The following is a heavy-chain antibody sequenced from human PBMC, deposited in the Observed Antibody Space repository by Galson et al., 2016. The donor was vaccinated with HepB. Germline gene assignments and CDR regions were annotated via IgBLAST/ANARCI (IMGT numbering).Heavy chain of an antibody. CDR2: SRDKAHSYTT. J-gene: IGHJ4*02. CDR1: GFTFSDHY. V-gene: IGHV3-72*01. D-gene: IGHD2/OR15-2a*01. CDR3: ARDFYDGSCHYMDY. Sequence: SLRLSCAASGFTFSDHYIDWVRQAPGKGLEWVGRSRDKAHSYTTEFAAPVKGICAISRDESENSLYLQMNSLKTQDTAVYYCARDFYDGSCHYMDYWGRGTLVTVSS.